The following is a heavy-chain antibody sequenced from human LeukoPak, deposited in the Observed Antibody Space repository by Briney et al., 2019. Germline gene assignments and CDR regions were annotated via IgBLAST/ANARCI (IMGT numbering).Heavy chain of an antibody. J-gene: IGHJ6*02. D-gene: IGHD1-26*01. CDR3: AKGGLAMDV. CDR1: GFTFSSYA. CDR2: ITGTGGST. V-gene: IGHV3-23*01. Sequence: PGGSLRLSCASSGFTFSSYAMSWVRQAPGKGLEWVSGITGTGGSTHYADSVKSRFTISRDNSKNTLYLQMNSLRAEDTAVYYCAKGGLAMDVWGQGTTVTVPS.